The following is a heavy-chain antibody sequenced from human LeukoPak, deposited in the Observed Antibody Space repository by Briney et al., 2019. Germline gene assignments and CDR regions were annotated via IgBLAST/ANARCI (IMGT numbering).Heavy chain of an antibody. V-gene: IGHV1-18*01. CDR2: ISAYNGHT. J-gene: IGHJ4*02. Sequence: ASVKVSCKASGYTFTSYGISWVRQAPGQGLEWMGWISAYNGHTNYAQKFQGRVTMTRDTSISTAYMELSRLRSDDTAVYYCAGISRGSYYTFDYWGQGTLVTVSS. D-gene: IGHD1-26*01. CDR3: AGISRGSYYTFDY. CDR1: GYTFTSYG.